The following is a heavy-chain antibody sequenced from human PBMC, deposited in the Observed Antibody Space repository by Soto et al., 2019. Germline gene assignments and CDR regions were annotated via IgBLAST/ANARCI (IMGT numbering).Heavy chain of an antibody. V-gene: IGHV4-30-4*01. J-gene: IGHJ5*02. D-gene: IGHD4-17*01. CDR3: ARDASATGQNWFDP. CDR2: IYYSGST. Sequence: SETLSLTYTVSGGSISSGDYYWSWIRQPPGKGLEWIGYIYYSGSTYYNPSLKSRVTISVDTSKNQFSLKLSSVTAADTAVYYCARDASATGQNWFDPWGQGTLVTVSS. CDR1: GGSISSGDYY.